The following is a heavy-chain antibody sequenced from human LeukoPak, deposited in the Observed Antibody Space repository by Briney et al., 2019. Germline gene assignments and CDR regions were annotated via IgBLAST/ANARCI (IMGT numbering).Heavy chain of an antibody. V-gene: IGHV1-46*01. CDR1: GYTFTSYY. Sequence: ASVKVSCKASGYTFTSYYMHWVRQAPGQGLEWMGIINPSGGSTSYAQKFQGRVTMTRDTSTSTVYMELSSLRSEDTAVYYCARSQIEISSGWYAGAFDIWGQGTMVTVSS. J-gene: IGHJ3*02. D-gene: IGHD6-19*01. CDR3: ARSQIEISSGWYAGAFDI. CDR2: INPSGGST.